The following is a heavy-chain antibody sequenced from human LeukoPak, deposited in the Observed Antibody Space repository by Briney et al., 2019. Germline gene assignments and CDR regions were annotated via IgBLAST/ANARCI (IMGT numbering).Heavy chain of an antibody. V-gene: IGHV4-59*08. CDR1: GGSINSYY. J-gene: IGHJ5*02. Sequence: PSETLSLTCTVSGGSINSYYWNWIRQSPGKGLEWIANIFYTGNADYNPSLKSRVTISLDTSKNEISLILSSVTAADTAVYYCARKTYCSGGRCYGENWFDPWGQGTLVTVSS. CDR2: IFYTGNA. D-gene: IGHD2-15*01. CDR3: ARKTYCSGGRCYGENWFDP.